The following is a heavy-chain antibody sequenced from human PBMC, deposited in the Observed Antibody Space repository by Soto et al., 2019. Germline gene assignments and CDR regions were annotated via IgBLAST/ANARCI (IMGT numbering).Heavy chain of an antibody. J-gene: IGHJ4*02. D-gene: IGHD1-1*01. CDR1: GFTFSDHG. CDR2: ISHDGNSK. V-gene: IGHV3-30*18. Sequence: GGSLRLSCAASGFTFSDHGMHWVRQAPGKGLEWVAVISHDGNSKYYGDSVKGRFTVSRDNSNNMAYLQMNSLRLKDTAMYYCAKQFDLGGMEDYWGQGNLVTVSS. CDR3: AKQFDLGGMEDY.